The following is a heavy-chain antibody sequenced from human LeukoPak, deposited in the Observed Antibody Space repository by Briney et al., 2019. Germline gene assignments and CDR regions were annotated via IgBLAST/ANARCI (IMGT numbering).Heavy chain of an antibody. Sequence: SETLSLTCTVPDGSISSHYWSWIRQPPGKGREWIGYIYYSGSTNYNPSLESRVTISVDTSKNQFSLKLSSVTAADTAVYYCARFDRYYDSSDSPGDDTFDIWGQGTMVTVSS. D-gene: IGHD3-22*01. CDR3: ARFDRYYDSSDSPGDDTFDI. J-gene: IGHJ3*02. V-gene: IGHV4-59*11. CDR1: DGSISSHY. CDR2: IYYSGST.